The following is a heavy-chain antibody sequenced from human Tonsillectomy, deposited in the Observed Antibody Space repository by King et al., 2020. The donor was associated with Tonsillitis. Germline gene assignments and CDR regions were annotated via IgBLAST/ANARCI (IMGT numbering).Heavy chain of an antibody. CDR3: ASVQDFYESGRNRPDALDI. J-gene: IGHJ3*02. CDR1: GFTFSDYW. Sequence: QLVQSGGGFVQPGGSLRLSCQGSGFTFSDYWKTWVRQAPGKGLEWVATINPDGSERYYVDSVKGRFTISRDNGKNSLYLQMNSLRAEDTALYYCASVQDFYESGRNRPDALDIWGPGTLVTVSS. V-gene: IGHV3-7*01. D-gene: IGHD3-22*01. CDR2: INPDGSER.